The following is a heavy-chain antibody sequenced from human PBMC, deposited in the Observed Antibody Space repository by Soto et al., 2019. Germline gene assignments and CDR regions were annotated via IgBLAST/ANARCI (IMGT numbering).Heavy chain of an antibody. J-gene: IGHJ2*01. CDR3: ARGHYDILTGASRYFDL. D-gene: IGHD3-9*01. CDR1: GGPVSSGSYY. V-gene: IGHV4-61*01. Sequence: SETLSLTCTVSGGPVSSGSYYWSWIRHPPGKGLEWIGYIYYSGSTNYNPSLKSRVTISVDTSKNQFSLKLSSVTAADTAVYYCARGHYDILTGASRYFDLWGRGTLVTVSS. CDR2: IYYSGST.